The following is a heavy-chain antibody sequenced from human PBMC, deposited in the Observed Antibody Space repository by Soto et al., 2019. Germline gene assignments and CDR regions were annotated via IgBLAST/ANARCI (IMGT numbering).Heavy chain of an antibody. CDR3: AKDEGTSSTVFDY. CDR2: ITATNGNT. CDR1: GFTFNAYA. J-gene: IGHJ4*02. D-gene: IGHD4-4*01. Sequence: GGSLRLSCVASGFTFNAYAMGWVRQAPGKGLEWVSSITATNGNTYYADSVRGRFTISRDNSRNSLFLQMNGLRPEDSALYYCAKDEGTSSTVFDYWGQGALVTVSS. V-gene: IGHV3-23*01.